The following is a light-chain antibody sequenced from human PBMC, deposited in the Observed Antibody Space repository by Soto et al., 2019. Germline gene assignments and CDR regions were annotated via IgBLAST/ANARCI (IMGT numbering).Light chain of an antibody. Sequence: QSVLTQPASVSGSPGQSITISCTGTSRDVGAYDYVSWYLQYPDKAPQLLIYYVDHRPSGVSSRFSGSKSGNTASLTISGLQAEDEGDYYCCSYAGSNNFVFGTGTKVTAL. CDR3: CSYAGSNNFV. J-gene: IGLJ1*01. CDR1: SRDVGAYDY. CDR2: YVD. V-gene: IGLV2-14*03.